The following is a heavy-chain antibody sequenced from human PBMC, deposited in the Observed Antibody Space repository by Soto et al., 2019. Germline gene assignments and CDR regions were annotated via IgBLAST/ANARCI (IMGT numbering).Heavy chain of an antibody. V-gene: IGHV3-66*01. J-gene: IGHJ1*01. D-gene: IGHD2-15*01. Sequence: GGSLRLSCAASGFTVSSNYMSWVRQAPGKGLEWVSVIYSGGSTYYADSVKGRFTISRDNSKNTLYLQMSSLRAEDTAVYYCARVGCSGGSCQWYFHHWGQGTLVTVSS. CDR3: ARVGCSGGSCQWYFHH. CDR1: GFTVSSNY. CDR2: IYSGGST.